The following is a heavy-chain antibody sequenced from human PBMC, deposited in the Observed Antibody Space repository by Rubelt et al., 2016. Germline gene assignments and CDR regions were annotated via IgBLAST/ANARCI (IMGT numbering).Heavy chain of an antibody. D-gene: IGHD1-26*01. CDR2: INAGNGNT. Sequence: QVQLVQSGAEVKKPGASVKVSCKASGYTFTSYAMHWVRQDPGQRIEGMGWINAGNGNTKYSQKFQGRVTITRDTSASTAYMELSSLRSEDTAVYYCARDIYSGSYYGYWGQGTLVTVSS. J-gene: IGHJ4*02. CDR3: ARDIYSGSYYGY. CDR1: GYTFTSYA. V-gene: IGHV1-3*01.